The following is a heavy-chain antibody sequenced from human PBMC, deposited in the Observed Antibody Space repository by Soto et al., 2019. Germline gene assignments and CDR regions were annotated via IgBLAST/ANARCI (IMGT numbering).Heavy chain of an antibody. Sequence: ASVKVSCKASGYTFAYYGIGWVRQAPGQGLEWLGWISAYNGNTHHAQNLQGRVTMTTDTSTSTAYMELRSLRSDDTAVYYCARGGQECSSTGCSYNYDGMEVWGQGTPVTGSS. CDR2: ISAYNGNT. J-gene: IGHJ6*02. V-gene: IGHV1-18*01. D-gene: IGHD2-2*01. CDR3: ARGGQECSSTGCSYNYDGMEV. CDR1: GYTFAYYG.